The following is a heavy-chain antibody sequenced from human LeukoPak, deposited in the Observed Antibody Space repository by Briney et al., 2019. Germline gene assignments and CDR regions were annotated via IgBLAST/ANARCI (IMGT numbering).Heavy chain of an antibody. CDR3: ATSEYSSGWYATDY. V-gene: IGHV1-69-2*01. CDR2: VDPEDGET. CDR1: GYTFTSYD. D-gene: IGHD6-19*01. Sequence: GASVKVSCKASGYTFTSYDINWVRQATGQGLEWMGLVDPEDGETIYAEKFQGRVTITADTSTDTAYMELSSLRSEDTAVYYCATSEYSSGWYATDYWGQGTLVTVSS. J-gene: IGHJ4*02.